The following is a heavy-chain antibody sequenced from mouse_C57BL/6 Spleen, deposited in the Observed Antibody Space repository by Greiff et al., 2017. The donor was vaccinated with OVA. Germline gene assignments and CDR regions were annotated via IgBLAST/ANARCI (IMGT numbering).Heavy chain of an antibody. CDR2: ISYDGSN. CDR1: GYSITSGYY. CDR3: AIAMDY. J-gene: IGHJ4*01. V-gene: IGHV3-6*01. Sequence: EVQLQESGPGLVKPSQSLSLTCSVTGYSITSGYYWNWIRQFPGNKLEWMGYISYDGSNNYNPSLKNRISITRDTSKNQFFLKLNSVTTEDTATYYCAIAMDYWGQGTSVTVSS.